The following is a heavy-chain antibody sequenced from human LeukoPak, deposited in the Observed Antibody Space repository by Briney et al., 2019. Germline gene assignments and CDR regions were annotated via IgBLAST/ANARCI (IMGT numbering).Heavy chain of an antibody. CDR1: GGTFSSYA. V-gene: IGHV3-23*01. D-gene: IGHD2-2*01. Sequence: ASVKVSCKASGGTFSSYAMSWVRQAPGKGLEWVSAISGSGGSTYYADSVKGRFTISRDNSKNTLYLQMNSLRAEDTAVYYCAKHAAPVVPAAMLDYWGQGTLVTVSS. J-gene: IGHJ4*02. CDR2: ISGSGGST. CDR3: AKHAAPVVPAAMLDY.